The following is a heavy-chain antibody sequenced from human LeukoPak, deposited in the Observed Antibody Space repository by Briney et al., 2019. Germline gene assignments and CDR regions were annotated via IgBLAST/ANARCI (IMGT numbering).Heavy chain of an antibody. Sequence: GGSLTLSCTASGFTFSSYDMHWVRQASGKSLEWVSAIGTAGDTYYAASVKGRFTISRENAKNSLYLHMNSLRVGDTAVYYCVTLWSASYVYWGQGALVTVSS. J-gene: IGHJ4*02. CDR3: VTLWSASYVY. D-gene: IGHD3-3*01. CDR2: IGTAGDT. CDR1: GFTFSSYD. V-gene: IGHV3-13*01.